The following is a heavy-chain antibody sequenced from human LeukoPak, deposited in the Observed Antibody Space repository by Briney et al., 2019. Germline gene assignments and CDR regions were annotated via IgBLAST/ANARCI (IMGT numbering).Heavy chain of an antibody. CDR2: IWYDGSNK. V-gene: IGHV3-33*01. CDR1: GFTFSTYG. J-gene: IGHJ3*02. Sequence: GGSLRLSCVASGFTFSTYGMHWVRQAPGKGLEWVAVIWYDGSNKYYADSVKGRFTISRDNSKNTLYLQMNSLRAEDTAVYYCARDTSGAFDIWGQGTMVTVSS. CDR3: ARDTSGAFDI.